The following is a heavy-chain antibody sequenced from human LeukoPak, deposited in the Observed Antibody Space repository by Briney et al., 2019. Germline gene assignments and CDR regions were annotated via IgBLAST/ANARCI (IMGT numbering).Heavy chain of an antibody. J-gene: IGHJ4*02. V-gene: IGHV1-46*01. CDR2: INPSGGST. CDR1: GYTFTSYY. Sequence: GASVKVSCKASGYTFTSYYMHWVRQAPGQGLEWVGIINPSGGSTSYAQKFQGGVTMTRDTSTSPVYMELSSLRSEDTAVYYCARVLTYYDILTGYSTYYFDYWGQGTLVTVSS. CDR3: ARVLTYYDILTGYSTYYFDY. D-gene: IGHD3-9*01.